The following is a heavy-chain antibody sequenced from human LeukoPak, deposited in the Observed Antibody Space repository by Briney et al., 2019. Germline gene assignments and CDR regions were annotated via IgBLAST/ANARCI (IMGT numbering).Heavy chain of an antibody. V-gene: IGHV3-20*04. CDR3: WRTMMYDFLRGYV. J-gene: IGHJ6*04. D-gene: IGHD3-3*01. CDR2: INWNGGST. CDR1: GFTFDDYG. Sequence: GGSLRLSCAASGFTFDDYGMSWVRQAPGKGLEWGSGINWNGGSTGYADSVKGRFTISRDNAKNSLYLQMNSLRAEDTAVYYCWRTMMYDFLRGYVWGKGNTVTVSS.